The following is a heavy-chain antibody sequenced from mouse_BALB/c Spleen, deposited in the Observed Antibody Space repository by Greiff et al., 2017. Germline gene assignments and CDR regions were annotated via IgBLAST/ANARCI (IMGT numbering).Heavy chain of an antibody. CDR3: ARGDDYDLYYAMDY. CDR1: GFTFSSYA. V-gene: IGHV5-6-5*01. Sequence: EVKLQESGGGLVKPGGSLKLSCAASGFTFSSYAMSWVRQTPEKRLEWVASISSGGSTYYPDSVKGRFTISRDNARNILYLQMSSLRSEDTAMYYCARGDDYDLYYAMDYWGQGTSVTVSS. CDR2: ISSGGST. D-gene: IGHD2-4*01. J-gene: IGHJ4*01.